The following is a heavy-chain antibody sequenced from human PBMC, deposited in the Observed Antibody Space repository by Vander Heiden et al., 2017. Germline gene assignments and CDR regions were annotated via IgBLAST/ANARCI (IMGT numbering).Heavy chain of an antibody. CDR2: INSDGSST. J-gene: IGHJ3*02. CDR3: NLKLPLRHTTPDAFDI. D-gene: IGHD1-26*01. V-gene: IGHV3-74*01. Sequence: EEQLVESGAGLVQPGGSLRLSCAAPGFTFRNYWMHWVRQAPGKGLVWVSRINSDGSSTSYADSVKGRLTISRDNAKNTLYLQMNSLRAEDTAVYYCNLKLPLRHTTPDAFDIWGQGTMVTVSS. CDR1: GFTFRNYW.